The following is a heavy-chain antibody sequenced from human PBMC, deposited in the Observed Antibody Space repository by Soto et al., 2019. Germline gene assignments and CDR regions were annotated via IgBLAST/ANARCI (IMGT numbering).Heavy chain of an antibody. J-gene: IGHJ4*02. CDR1: GFTFSSHA. CDR3: ATDLQFSGWLSAQSFDY. V-gene: IGHV3-23*01. D-gene: IGHD6-19*01. CDR2: ITGSGDST. Sequence: EVQLLESGGGLVQPGGSLRLSCAVSGFTFSSHAMSWVRQAPGKGLECVSSITGSGDSTYYADSVKGRFTISRYKSKSTLYLQMNSLRAEDTALYYCATDLQFSGWLSAQSFDYWGQGTQVTVSS.